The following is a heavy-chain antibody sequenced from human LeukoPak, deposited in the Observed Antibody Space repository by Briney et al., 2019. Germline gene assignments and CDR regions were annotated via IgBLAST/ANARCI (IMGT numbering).Heavy chain of an antibody. D-gene: IGHD2-21*01. V-gene: IGHV3-7*01. CDR1: GFTFTKHW. Sequence: GGSLRLSCAASGFTFTKHWMTWVRQAPGKGLEWVANMNPDGSHKYYMDFVEGRFTISRDNAKESLFLQMNNLRAEDTAVYFCARDRDSRNWFDHWGQGTLVIVSS. CDR2: MNPDGSHK. J-gene: IGHJ5*02. CDR3: ARDRDSRNWFDH.